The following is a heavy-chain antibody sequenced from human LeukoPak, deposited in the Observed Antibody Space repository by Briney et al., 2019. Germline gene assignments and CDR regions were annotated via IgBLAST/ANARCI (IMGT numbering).Heavy chain of an antibody. D-gene: IGHD3-22*01. CDR2: IYPGDSDT. CDR3: ARSYYYDSSGFLY. Sequence: GESLKISCKGSGYSFTSYWIGWVRQMPGKGLEWMGIIYPGDSDTRYSPPFQGQVTISADKSISTAYLQWSSLKASDTAMYYCARSYYYDSSGFLYWGQGTLVTVSS. V-gene: IGHV5-51*01. J-gene: IGHJ4*02. CDR1: GYSFTSYW.